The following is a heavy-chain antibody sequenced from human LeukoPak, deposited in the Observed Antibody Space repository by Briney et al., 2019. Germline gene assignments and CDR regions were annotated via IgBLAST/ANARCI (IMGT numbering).Heavy chain of an antibody. CDR3: ARSIFSAGYHFDY. J-gene: IGHJ4*02. CDR2: IIPIFGTA. D-gene: IGHD3-3*01. Sequence: SVKVSCTASGGTFSSYAISWVRQAPGQGLEWMGGIIPIFGTANYAQKFQGRVTITTDESTSTAYMELSSLRSEDTAVYYCARSIFSAGYHFDYWGQGTLVTVSS. V-gene: IGHV1-69*05. CDR1: GGTFSSYA.